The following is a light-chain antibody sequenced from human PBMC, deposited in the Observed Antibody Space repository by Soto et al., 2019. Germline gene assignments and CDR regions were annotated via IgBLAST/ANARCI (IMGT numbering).Light chain of an antibody. J-gene: IGKJ5*01. CDR3: QQRRNSPIT. CDR1: QNNENY. CDR2: WAS. V-gene: IGKV4-1*01. Sequence: DSMMVGYPKCVALSGRDSATINCKSSQNNENYLAWYQQKAGQPPKLLIDWASTRASGVPDRFSGSGSGTDFTLTIRSLEPEDFAAYYCQQRRNSPITSGQGTRLEIK.